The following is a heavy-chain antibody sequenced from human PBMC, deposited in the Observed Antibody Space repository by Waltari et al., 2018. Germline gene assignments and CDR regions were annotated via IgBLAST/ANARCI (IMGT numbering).Heavy chain of an antibody. CDR1: GFSFSALW. V-gene: IGHV3-7*03. CDR2: IKYDGSAT. D-gene: IGHD2-2*01. J-gene: IGHJ4*02. CDR3: ARGSTGYVRVWDC. Sequence: EVQLLESGCGLFQPGGSLGLSCAASGFSFSALWMTWVRQAPGKGLEWVANIKYDGSATYHVDSVNGRFTISRDNAKNSLYLQMNDVSAEDTAIYYCARGSTGYVRVWDCWGQGTVVTVSS.